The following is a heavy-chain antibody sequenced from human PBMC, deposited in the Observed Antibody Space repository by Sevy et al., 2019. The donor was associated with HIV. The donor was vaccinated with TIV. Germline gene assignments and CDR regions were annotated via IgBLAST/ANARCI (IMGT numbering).Heavy chain of an antibody. CDR3: ARGVGQLAPFDY. V-gene: IGHV4-31*03. D-gene: IGHD6-6*01. Sequence: TLSLTCTVSGGSISSGGYYWTWIRQHPGKGLEWIGYIYYSGSTYYNPSLKSRVTISVDTSKNQFSLKLSSVTAADTAVYYCARGVGQLAPFDYWGQGTLVTVSS. CDR1: GGSISSGGYY. CDR2: IYYSGST. J-gene: IGHJ4*02.